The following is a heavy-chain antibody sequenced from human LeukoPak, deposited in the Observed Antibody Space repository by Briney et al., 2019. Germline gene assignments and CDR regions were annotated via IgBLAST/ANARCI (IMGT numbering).Heavy chain of an antibody. Sequence: GGSLRLSCAASGFTFSSYSMNWVRQAPGKGLEWVSSISSSSSYRYYADSVKGRFTISRDNAKNSLYLQMNSLRAEDTAVYYCARAADDYGDYVDWGQGTLVTVSS. V-gene: IGHV3-21*01. CDR3: ARAADDYGDYVD. CDR2: ISSSSSYR. J-gene: IGHJ4*02. CDR1: GFTFSSYS. D-gene: IGHD4-17*01.